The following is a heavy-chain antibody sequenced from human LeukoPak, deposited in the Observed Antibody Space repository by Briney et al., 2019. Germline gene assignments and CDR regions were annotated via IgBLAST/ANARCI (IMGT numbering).Heavy chain of an antibody. CDR1: GFGFTPSW. J-gene: IGHJ6*02. D-gene: IGHD3-9*01. CDR3: TRDLMDYDVSTGLHHYYMDV. Sequence: GGSLRLSWAASGFGFTPSWIYWVRQAPGKGLVWVSLISKDGRTTTYADSVKGRFTISRDNAKNTLYLQMNTLRVEDTAVYYCTRDLMDYDVSTGLHHYYMDVWGQGTTVTVSS. V-gene: IGHV3-74*01. CDR2: ISKDGRTT.